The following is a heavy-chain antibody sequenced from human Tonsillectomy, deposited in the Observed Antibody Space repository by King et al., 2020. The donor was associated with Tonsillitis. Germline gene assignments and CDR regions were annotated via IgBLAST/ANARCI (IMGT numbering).Heavy chain of an antibody. CDR3: ARYVSGSFDY. CDR2: MYYSWSI. J-gene: IGHJ4*02. D-gene: IGHD1-26*01. Sequence: QLQESGPGAVKPSETLSLTCTVSGGSIRNSDQYWAWIRQPPGKGLEWIGYMYYSWSIFYNPSLKSRITISGGTAENRFSLKLSSVTAADTAVYFCARYVSGSFDYWGQGALVSVSS. CDR1: GGSIRNSDQY. V-gene: IGHV4-39*01.